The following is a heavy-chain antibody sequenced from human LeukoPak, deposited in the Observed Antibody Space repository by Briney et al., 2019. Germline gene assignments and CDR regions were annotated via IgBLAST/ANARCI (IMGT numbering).Heavy chain of an antibody. Sequence: GGSLRLSCAASGFTVSSNYMSWVRQAPGKGLEWVSVNYSGGRTYDADSVKGRFTISRDNSKNTVYLQMNSLRAEDTAVYYCARESNSGYYLSYWGQGTLVTVSS. CDR3: ARESNSGYYLSY. CDR2: NYSGGRT. J-gene: IGHJ4*02. CDR1: GFTVSSNY. V-gene: IGHV3-66*01. D-gene: IGHD3-22*01.